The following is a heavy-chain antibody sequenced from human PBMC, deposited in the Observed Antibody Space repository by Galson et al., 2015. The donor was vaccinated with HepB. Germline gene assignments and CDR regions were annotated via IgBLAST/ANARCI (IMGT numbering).Heavy chain of an antibody. V-gene: IGHV5-10-1*01. Sequence: QSGAEVKKPGESLRISCKGSGYSFTSYWISWVRQMPGKGLEWMGRIDPSDSYTNYSPSFQGHVTISADKSISTAYLQWSSLKASDTAMYYCARLGDTAMVPLSRAYYYYGMDVWGQGTTVTVSS. CDR1: GYSFTSYW. D-gene: IGHD5-18*01. CDR2: IDPSDSYT. CDR3: ARLGDTAMVPLSRAYYYYGMDV. J-gene: IGHJ6*02.